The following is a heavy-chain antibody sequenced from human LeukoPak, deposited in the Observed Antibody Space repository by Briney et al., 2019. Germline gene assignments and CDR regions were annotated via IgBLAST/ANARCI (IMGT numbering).Heavy chain of an antibody. J-gene: IGHJ4*02. CDR1: GGSISSYY. Sequence: SETLSLTCTVSGGSISSYYWSWIRQPPGKGLEWIGYIYYSGSTNYNPSLKSRVTISVDTSKNQFSLKLSSVTAADTAVYYCAGESVKIWGGGYYFDYWGQGTLVIVSS. V-gene: IGHV4-59*01. CDR3: AGESVKIWGGGYYFDY. CDR2: IYYSGST. D-gene: IGHD3-16*01.